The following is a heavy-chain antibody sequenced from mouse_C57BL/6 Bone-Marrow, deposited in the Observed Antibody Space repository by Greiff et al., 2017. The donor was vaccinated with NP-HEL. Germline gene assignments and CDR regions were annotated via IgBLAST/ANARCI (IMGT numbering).Heavy chain of an antibody. CDR3: AREVSTMVTTRSYWYFDV. Sequence: QVQLQQPGTELVKPGASVKLSCKASGYTFTSYWMHWVKQRPGQGLEWIGNINPSNGGTNYNEKFKSKATLTVDKSSSTAYMQLSSLTSEDSAVYYCAREVSTMVTTRSYWYFDVWGTGTTVTVSS. CDR1: GYTFTSYW. V-gene: IGHV1-53*01. D-gene: IGHD2-2*01. J-gene: IGHJ1*03. CDR2: INPSNGGT.